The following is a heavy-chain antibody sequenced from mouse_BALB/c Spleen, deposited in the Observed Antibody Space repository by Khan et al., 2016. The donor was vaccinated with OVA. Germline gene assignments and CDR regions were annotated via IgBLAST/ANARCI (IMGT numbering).Heavy chain of an antibody. V-gene: IGHV5-17*02. Sequence: EVQGVESGGGLVQPGGSRKLSCAASGFTFSSFGMHWIRQAPEKGLEWVAYISSGSYTIYYADTVKGRFTISRDNPKNTLLLQMTSLRSEDTAMYYCSSSRYGSVFASWGQGTLGTVSA. CDR2: ISSGSYTI. CDR3: SSSRYGSVFAS. J-gene: IGHJ3*01. D-gene: IGHD2-12*01. CDR1: GFTFSSFG.